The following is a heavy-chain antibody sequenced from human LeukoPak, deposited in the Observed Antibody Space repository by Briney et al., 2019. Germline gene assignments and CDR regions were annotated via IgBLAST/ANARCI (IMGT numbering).Heavy chain of an antibody. D-gene: IGHD5-18*01. Sequence: PGGSLTLSCPASGFSFSSYAMSWVRQAPGKGLEWVSAIIGSGGSTYYADAVKGRFTISRDNSKNTLYLQMNNLRVEDTAVYYCARDQPIGYNYGYPFDNWGQGTLVTVSS. J-gene: IGHJ4*02. V-gene: IGHV3-23*01. CDR2: IIGSGGST. CDR1: GFSFSSYA. CDR3: ARDQPIGYNYGYPFDN.